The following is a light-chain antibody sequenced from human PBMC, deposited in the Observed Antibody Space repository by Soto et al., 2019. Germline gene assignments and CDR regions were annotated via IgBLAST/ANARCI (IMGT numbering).Light chain of an antibody. CDR1: QSVSSN. CDR2: DAS. J-gene: IGKJ2*01. CDR3: QQVNSYPFT. Sequence: EIVLTQSPVTLSLSPGERATLSCRASQSVSSNLAWYQQKPGQAPRLLVYDASTRAAGTPARFSGSGSGTDFTLTISSLEPEDFAVYYCQQVNSYPFTFGGGTKLEI. V-gene: IGKV3-11*01.